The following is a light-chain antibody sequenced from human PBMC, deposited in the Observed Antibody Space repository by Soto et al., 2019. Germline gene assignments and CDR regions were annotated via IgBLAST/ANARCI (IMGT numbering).Light chain of an antibody. CDR2: EVI. CDR1: SSDVGGYNY. CDR3: SSYAGSNKSV. V-gene: IGLV2-8*01. J-gene: IGLJ1*01. Sequence: QSALTQPPSASGSPGQSVTISCTGTSSDVGGYNYVSWYQQHPGKAPKLMIYEVIKRPSGVPDRFSGSKSGNTASLTVSGLQPEDEADYYCSSYAGSNKSVFGTGTKLTVL.